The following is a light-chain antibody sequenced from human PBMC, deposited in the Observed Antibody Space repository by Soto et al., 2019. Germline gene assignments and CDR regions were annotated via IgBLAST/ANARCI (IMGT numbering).Light chain of an antibody. J-gene: IGKJ4*01. CDR1: QGITSY. CDR3: QQTRSYTST. V-gene: IGKV1-9*01. Sequence: IQLTQSPSSLSASVGDIVTITCRARQGITSYLAWYQQKPGKAPNXXIYGASTLQSGVPSRFSGSGSGTDFTLTINSLQAEDFETYYCQQTRSYTSTFGGGTKVDIK. CDR2: GAS.